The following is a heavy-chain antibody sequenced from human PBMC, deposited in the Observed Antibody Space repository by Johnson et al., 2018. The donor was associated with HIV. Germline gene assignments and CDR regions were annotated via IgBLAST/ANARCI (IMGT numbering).Heavy chain of an antibody. D-gene: IGHD6-19*01. CDR1: GFTFNNYG. CDR3: ARGGYSSGWIYAFDI. J-gene: IGHJ3*02. Sequence: QEQLVESGGGVVQPGGSLRLSCAASGFTFNNYGMHWVRQAPGKGLEWVTFIRYDGSNNYYADSVKGRFTISRDNSKNTLYLQMNSLRAEDTAVYYCARGGYSSGWIYAFDIWGQGTMVTVSS. V-gene: IGHV3-30*02. CDR2: IRYDGSNN.